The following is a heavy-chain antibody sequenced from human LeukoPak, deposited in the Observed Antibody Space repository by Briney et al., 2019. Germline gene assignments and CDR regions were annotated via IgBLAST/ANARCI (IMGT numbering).Heavy chain of an antibody. V-gene: IGHV4-34*01. J-gene: IGHJ4*02. CDR3: ARIKPNY. CDR1: GGSFSGYY. CDR2: INHSGST. Sequence: KPSETLSLTCAVYGGSFSGYYWSWIRQPPGKGLEWIGEINHSGSTNYNPSLKSRVTISVDTSKNQFSLKLSSVTAADTAVYYCARIKPNYWGQGTLVTVSS. D-gene: IGHD1-14*01.